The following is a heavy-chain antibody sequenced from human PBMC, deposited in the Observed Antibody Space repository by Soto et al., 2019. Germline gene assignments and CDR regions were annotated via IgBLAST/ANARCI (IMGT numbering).Heavy chain of an antibody. D-gene: IGHD6-6*01. CDR3: AREYSSSYYYYGMDV. Sequence: QVQLQESGPGLVKPSQTLSLTCTVSGGSISSGGYYWSWIRQHPGKGLEWIGYIYYSGSTYYNPSLMSRVTISVDKSKIHFYLKLSSVTAADTAGYYCAREYSSSYYYYGMDVWGKGTTVTVSS. CDR1: GGSISSGGYY. J-gene: IGHJ6*04. CDR2: IYYSGST. V-gene: IGHV4-31*03.